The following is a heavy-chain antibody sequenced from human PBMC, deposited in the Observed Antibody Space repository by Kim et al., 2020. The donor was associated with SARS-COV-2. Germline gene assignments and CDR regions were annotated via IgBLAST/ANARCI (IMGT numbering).Heavy chain of an antibody. CDR1: GFTFSIFG. Sequence: GGSLRLSCAASGFTFSIFGMHWVRQAPGKRLEGVAVSLDDENSKYYADSVKGRFTIFRDNSNNTIFLQMDSLRVEDTAVYFCAKESPRYYDYVWGTYRLDSWGQGALVTVSS. D-gene: IGHD3-16*02. CDR2: SLDDENSK. J-gene: IGHJ4*02. V-gene: IGHV3-33*06. CDR3: AKESPRYYDYVWGTYRLDS.